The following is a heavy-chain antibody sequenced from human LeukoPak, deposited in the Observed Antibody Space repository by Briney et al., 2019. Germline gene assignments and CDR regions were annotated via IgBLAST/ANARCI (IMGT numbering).Heavy chain of an antibody. CDR3: ARDTQYSGSYYYYGMDV. V-gene: IGHV1-46*01. J-gene: IGHJ6*02. CDR2: INPSGGST. CDR1: GYTFTSYY. D-gene: IGHD1-26*01. Sequence: ASVKVSRKASGYTFTSYYMHWVRQAPGQGLEWMGIINPSGGSTSYAQKFQGRVTMTRDTSTSTVYMELSSLRSEDTAVYYCARDTQYSGSYYYYGMDVWGQGTTVTVSS.